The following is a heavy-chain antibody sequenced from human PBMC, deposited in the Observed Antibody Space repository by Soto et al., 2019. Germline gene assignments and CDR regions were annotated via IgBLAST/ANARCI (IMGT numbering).Heavy chain of an antibody. CDR3: ARDLRRAIAAAQAAHYYGLSV. V-gene: IGHV1-18*04. Sequence: DSVKVSWKASGYTFTSYGISWVRQAPGQGLEWMGWISAYNGNTNYAQKLQGRVTMTTDTSTSTAYMELRSLRSDDTAVYYCARDLRRAIAAAQAAHYYGLSVPAQGTTVPVS. CDR1: GYTFTSYG. D-gene: IGHD6-13*01. CDR2: ISAYNGNT. J-gene: IGHJ6*02.